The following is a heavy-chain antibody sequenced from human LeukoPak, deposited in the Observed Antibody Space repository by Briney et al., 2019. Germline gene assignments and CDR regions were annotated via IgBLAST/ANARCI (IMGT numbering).Heavy chain of an antibody. Sequence: TLSLTCSVSGGSIGTYFWTWIRQPPGKALEYLAIIYWDGDKRYSPSLRSRLSITMDASKSQVTLSMTNMDPVDTATYYCAHGRKEMAIQLSGAYYFDYWGQGTLVIVSS. CDR2: IYWDGDK. V-gene: IGHV2-5*08. D-gene: IGHD5-18*01. CDR3: AHGRKEMAIQLSGAYYFDY. J-gene: IGHJ4*02. CDR1: GGSIGTY.